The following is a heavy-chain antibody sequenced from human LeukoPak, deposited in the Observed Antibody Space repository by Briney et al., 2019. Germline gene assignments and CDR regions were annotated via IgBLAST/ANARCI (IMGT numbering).Heavy chain of an antibody. J-gene: IGHJ6*02. CDR1: GFTFSSYW. CDR3: AREDIVVVVAAAYYYYGMDV. D-gene: IGHD2-15*01. Sequence: GGSLRLSCAASGFTFSSYWMSWVRQAPGKGLEWVANIKQDGSEKYYEDSVKGRFTISRDNAKNSLYLQMNSLRAEDTAVYYCAREDIVVVVAAAYYYYGMDVWGQGTTVTVSS. CDR2: IKQDGSEK. V-gene: IGHV3-7*01.